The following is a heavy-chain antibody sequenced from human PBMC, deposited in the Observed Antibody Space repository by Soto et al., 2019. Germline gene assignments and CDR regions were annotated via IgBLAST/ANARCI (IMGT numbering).Heavy chain of an antibody. D-gene: IGHD1-1*01. CDR3: EKEGAHDNWYLAL. V-gene: IGHV3-30*18. J-gene: IGHJ2*01. CDR2: IGYDGKAK. CDR1: GFTFSTYG. Sequence: QVQLAESGGGVVQPGKSLGLSCAASGFTFSTYGLHWVRQAPGKGLEWVAVIGYDGKAKYYADSVKGRFTTSRDNSKNTLYLQMNSLITADTAVYYCEKEGAHDNWYLALWGRGTLVTVSS.